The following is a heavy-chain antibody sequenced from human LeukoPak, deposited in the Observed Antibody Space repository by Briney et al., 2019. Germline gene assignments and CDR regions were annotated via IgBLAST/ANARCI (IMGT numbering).Heavy chain of an antibody. J-gene: IGHJ5*02. CDR1: TFAFSSYA. CDR2: ITATSGI. Sequence: GGSLRLSCAASTFAFSSYAMTWVRQAPGKGLEWVSSITATSGISYADSVKGRFTISRDNSKNTLYLQMNSLRAEDTAVYYCTLVPPNPWGQGTLVTVSS. CDR3: TLVPPNP. D-gene: IGHD2-2*01. V-gene: IGHV3-23*01.